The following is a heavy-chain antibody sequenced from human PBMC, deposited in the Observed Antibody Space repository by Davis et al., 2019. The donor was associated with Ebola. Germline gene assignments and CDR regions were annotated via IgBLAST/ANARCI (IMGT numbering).Heavy chain of an antibody. D-gene: IGHD1-1*01. CDR2: ISWNGGSI. J-gene: IGHJ4*02. Sequence: PGGSLRLSCAASGFAFEDSAMHWVRQSPGKGLEWVSGISWNGGSILYADSVRGRFTISRDNAKNSLFLQMNSLRDEDTAVYYCAREFLVLERLPFDYWGQGTLVTVSS. V-gene: IGHV3-9*01. CDR1: GFAFEDSA. CDR3: AREFLVLERLPFDY.